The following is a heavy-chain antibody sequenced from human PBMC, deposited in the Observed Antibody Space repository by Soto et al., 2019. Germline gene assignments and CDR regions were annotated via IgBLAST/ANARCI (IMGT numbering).Heavy chain of an antibody. CDR2: ISGSGGST. Sequence: TGGSLRLSCAASGFTFSSYAMSWVRQAPGKGLEWVSAISGSGGSTYYADSVKGRFTISRDNSKNTLYLQMNSLRAEDTAVYYCAKSSLRWYRNWFDPWGQGTLVTVSS. D-gene: IGHD2-15*01. CDR1: GFTFSSYA. CDR3: AKSSLRWYRNWFDP. J-gene: IGHJ5*02. V-gene: IGHV3-23*01.